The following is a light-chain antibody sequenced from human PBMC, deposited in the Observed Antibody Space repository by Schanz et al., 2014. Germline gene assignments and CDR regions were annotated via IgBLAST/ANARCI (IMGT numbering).Light chain of an antibody. J-gene: IGLJ3*02. CDR1: SSNVGADYD. Sequence: QSVLTQPPSVSGAPGQRVTISCTGSSSNVGADYDVHWYQQIPGTAPKLLIYGSTNRPSGGPDRFSGSKSGSSASLAITGLQPEDEAPYYCQSYDSGLSGSVFGGGTKLTVL. V-gene: IGLV1-40*01. CDR2: GST. CDR3: QSYDSGLSGSV.